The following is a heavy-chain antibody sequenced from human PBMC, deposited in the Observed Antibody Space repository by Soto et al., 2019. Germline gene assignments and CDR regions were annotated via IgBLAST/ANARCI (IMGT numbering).Heavy chain of an antibody. CDR2: IGTAGDP. CDR1: GFTFSSYD. J-gene: IGHJ6*02. V-gene: IGHV3-13*05. CDR3: ARELTTRYCSGGSCYSLYYGMDV. D-gene: IGHD2-15*01. Sequence: XGSLRLSCAASGFTFSSYDMHWVRQATGKGLEWVSAIGTAGDPYYPGSVKGRFTISRENAKNSLYLQMNSLRAGDTAVYYCARELTTRYCSGGSCYSLYYGMDVWGQGTTVTVSS.